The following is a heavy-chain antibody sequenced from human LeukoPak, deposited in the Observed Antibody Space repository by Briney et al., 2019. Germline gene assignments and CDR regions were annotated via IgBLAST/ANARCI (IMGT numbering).Heavy chain of an antibody. D-gene: IGHD6-19*01. J-gene: IGHJ4*02. V-gene: IGHV3-48*01. CDR2: IGISGGNT. CDR3: VRDLYIAVAGN. Sequence: GGSLRLSCAASGFNFIDYSMNWVRQAPGKGLEWISYIGISGGNTKYADSVKGRFTISRDKAKNSLYLQMNSLRVEDTAMYYCVRDLYIAVAGNWGQGTLVTVSS. CDR1: GFNFIDYS.